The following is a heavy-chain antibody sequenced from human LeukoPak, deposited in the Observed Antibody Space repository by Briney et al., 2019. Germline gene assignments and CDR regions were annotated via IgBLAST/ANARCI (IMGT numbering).Heavy chain of an antibody. CDR1: GFTLSIYG. CDR2: IRYDGSNK. CDR3: AKESHSSSPRTLSDIDLNY. J-gene: IGHJ4*02. D-gene: IGHD6-13*01. V-gene: IGHV3-30*02. Sequence: PGRSLRLSCAASGFTLSIYGMHWVRQAPSKGLEWVAFIRYDGSNKYYADSVKGRFTIYRDNSKNTLYLQMYSLRGEDTAVYYCAKESHSSSPRTLSDIDLNYWGQGNLVTVSS.